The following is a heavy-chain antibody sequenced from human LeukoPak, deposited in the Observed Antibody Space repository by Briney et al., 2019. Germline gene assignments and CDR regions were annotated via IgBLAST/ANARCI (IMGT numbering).Heavy chain of an antibody. CDR1: GYTFTVYY. D-gene: IGHD2-21*02. J-gene: IGHJ3*02. CDR3: ARVGVVTPISDAFDI. V-gene: IGHV1-2*02. CDR2: INPNSGGT. Sequence: GASVKLSCTASGYTFTVYYMHWVRQAPGQGLEWMGWINPNSGGTNYAQKVQGRVTMTRDTSISTAYMELSRLRSDDTAVYYCARVGVVTPISDAFDIWGQGTMVTVSS.